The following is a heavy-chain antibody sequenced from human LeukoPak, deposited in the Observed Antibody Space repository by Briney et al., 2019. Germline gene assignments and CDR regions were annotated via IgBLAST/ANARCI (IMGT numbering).Heavy chain of an antibody. V-gene: IGHV3-74*01. CDR2: INSDGSTT. J-gene: IGHJ4*02. Sequence: GGSLRLSCAASGFTFSSYWMHWVRQAPGKGLVWVSRINSDGSTTSYADSVKGRFTISRDNSKNTLYLQMNSLRAEDTAVYYCAKDSLVGRYSYGYLGYWGQGTLVTVSS. CDR1: GFTFSSYW. D-gene: IGHD5-18*01. CDR3: AKDSLVGRYSYGYLGY.